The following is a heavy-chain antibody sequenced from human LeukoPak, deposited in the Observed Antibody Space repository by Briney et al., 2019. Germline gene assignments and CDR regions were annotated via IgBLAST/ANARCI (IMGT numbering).Heavy chain of an antibody. CDR3: ARSGSHRTIDY. D-gene: IGHD1-26*01. Sequence: TFXXXDMHWVRQXAGKGLEGVAAICTAGDTYYPGSVKGRFTISRENAKNSLYLQINSLSAGDTAVYYCARSGSHRTIDYWGQGTLVTVSS. CDR1: TFXXXD. J-gene: IGHJ4*02. V-gene: IGHV3-13*01. CDR2: ICTAGDT.